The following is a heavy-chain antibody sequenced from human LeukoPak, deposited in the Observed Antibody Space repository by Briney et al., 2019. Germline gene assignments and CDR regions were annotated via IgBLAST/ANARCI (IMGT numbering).Heavy chain of an antibody. CDR2: MNPNSGNT. CDR3: ARTPHTDHGDYASTDY. Sequence: ASVKVSCKASGYTFTSYDINWVRQATGQGLEWMGWMNPNSGNTGYAQNLQGRVTMTTDTATSTAYMELRSLRSDDTAVYYCARTPHTDHGDYASTDYWGQGTLVTVSS. V-gene: IGHV1-8*01. J-gene: IGHJ4*02. CDR1: GYTFTSYD. D-gene: IGHD4-17*01.